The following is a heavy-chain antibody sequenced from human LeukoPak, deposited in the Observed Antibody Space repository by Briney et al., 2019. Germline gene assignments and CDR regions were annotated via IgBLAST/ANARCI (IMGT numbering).Heavy chain of an antibody. V-gene: IGHV3-74*01. CDR2: IKTDGTNT. CDR3: GGSEDGYIDY. Sequence: GGSLRLSCAASGFTFSDYSMNWVRQAPGKGLEWVSRIKTDGTNTIYADFVEGRFTISRDNARNTLYLQMSSLRAGDTAVYYCGGSEDGYIDYWGQGTLVTVSS. J-gene: IGHJ4*02. D-gene: IGHD5-24*01. CDR1: GFTFSDYS.